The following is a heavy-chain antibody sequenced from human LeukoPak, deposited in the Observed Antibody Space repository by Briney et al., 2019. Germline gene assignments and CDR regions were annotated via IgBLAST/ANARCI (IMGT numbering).Heavy chain of an antibody. Sequence: PGGSLRLSCAASGFTFSSYSMSWVRQAPGKGLEWVSSISSSSSYIYYADSVKGRFTISRDNAKNSLYLQMNSLRAEDTAVYYCARRHYYDSSGYYCVDYWGQGTLVTVSS. CDR2: ISSSSSYI. D-gene: IGHD3-22*01. J-gene: IGHJ4*02. CDR1: GFTFSSYS. V-gene: IGHV3-21*01. CDR3: ARRHYYDSSGYYCVDY.